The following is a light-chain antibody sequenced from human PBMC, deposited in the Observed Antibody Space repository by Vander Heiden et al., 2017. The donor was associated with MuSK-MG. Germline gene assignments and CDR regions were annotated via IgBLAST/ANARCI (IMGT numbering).Light chain of an antibody. J-gene: IGKJ4*01. CDR1: QSVSDNR. Sequence: EILLTQSPAILSLSPGDRATLSCRATQSVSDNRLDWYQQKPGQAPRLLIDGASSSATDIPARFSGTGSGTDFNLTVIRLEHEDFAAYYWRQYGTVTVFGGGTKVEIK. CDR2: GAS. V-gene: IGKV3-20*01. CDR3: RQYGTVTV.